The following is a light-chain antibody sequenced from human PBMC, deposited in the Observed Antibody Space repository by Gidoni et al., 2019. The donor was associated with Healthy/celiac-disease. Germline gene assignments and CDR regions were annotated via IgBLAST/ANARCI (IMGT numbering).Light chain of an antibody. J-gene: IGKJ2*02. Sequence: SSLSASVGDRVTITCRARQSISSYLNWYQQKPGKAPKLLIYNASSLESGVPSRFSGSGSGTDFTLTISSLQPEDFATYYCQQNYSNPGTFGQGTKLEIK. CDR1: QSISSY. CDR2: NAS. CDR3: QQNYSNPGT. V-gene: IGKV1-39*01.